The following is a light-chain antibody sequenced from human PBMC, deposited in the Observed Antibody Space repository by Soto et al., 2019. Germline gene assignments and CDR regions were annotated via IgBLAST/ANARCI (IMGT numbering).Light chain of an antibody. CDR3: QQFDTFSPT. CDR1: QSISTW. CDR2: DAS. V-gene: IGKV1-5*01. J-gene: IGKJ3*01. Sequence: DIQMTQSPSTLSASVGDRVTITCRASQSISTWLAWYQQKPGKAPKLLIYDASSLDSGVPSRFSGSGSGTEFTLTISGLQPDDFATYYCQQFDTFSPTFGPGTKVHIK.